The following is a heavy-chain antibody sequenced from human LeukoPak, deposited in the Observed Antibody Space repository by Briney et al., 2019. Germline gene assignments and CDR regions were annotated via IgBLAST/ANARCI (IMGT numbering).Heavy chain of an antibody. D-gene: IGHD3-3*01. CDR2: INHSGST. CDR3: ARVAHHDFWSGYSMTLNGMDV. J-gene: IGHJ6*02. V-gene: IGHV4-34*01. CDR1: GGSFSGYY. Sequence: SETLSHTCAVYGGSFSGYYWSWIRQPPGKGLEWIGEINHSGSTNYNPSLKSRVTISVDTSKNQFSLKLSSVTAADTAVYYCARVAHHDFWSGYSMTLNGMDVWGQGTTVTVSS.